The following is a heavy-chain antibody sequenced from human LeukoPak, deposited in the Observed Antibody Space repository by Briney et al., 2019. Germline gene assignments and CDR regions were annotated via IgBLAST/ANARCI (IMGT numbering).Heavy chain of an antibody. J-gene: IGHJ1*01. CDR1: GFTFSSYW. CDR3: ARVPMIAARPRYFQH. CDR2: IKQDGSEK. Sequence: GGSLRLSCAASGFTFSSYWMSWVRQAPGKGLEWVANIKQDGSEKYYVDSVKGRFTNSRDNAKNSLYLQMNSLRAEDTAVYYCARVPMIAARPRYFQHWGQGTLVTVSS. V-gene: IGHV3-7*01. D-gene: IGHD6-6*01.